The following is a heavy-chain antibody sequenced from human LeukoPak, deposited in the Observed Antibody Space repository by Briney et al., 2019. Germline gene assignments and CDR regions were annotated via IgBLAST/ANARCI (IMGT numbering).Heavy chain of an antibody. Sequence: ASVKVSCKASGYTFTSYGISFVRQAPGQGLAWMGWISAYNGNTNYAQELQSRVTMTTDTSTSTAYMELRSLRSDDTAVYYCARGEVEIAPFDYWGQGTLVTVSS. CDR3: ARGEVEIAPFDY. CDR2: ISAYNGNT. D-gene: IGHD3-16*01. V-gene: IGHV1-18*01. CDR1: GYTFTSYG. J-gene: IGHJ4*02.